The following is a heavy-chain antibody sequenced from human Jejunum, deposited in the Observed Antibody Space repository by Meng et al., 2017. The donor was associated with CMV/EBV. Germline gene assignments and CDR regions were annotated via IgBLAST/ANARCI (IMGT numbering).Heavy chain of an antibody. Sequence: IRAYYWRCIRHPPGKGLEWIVYIFSSGTTVYHPSLNSRVTMSVDMSKTQVSLTLTSVTAADTAVYYCARGDHCGTTACYPHWFDPWGQGTLVTVSS. J-gene: IGHJ5*02. CDR1: IRAYY. D-gene: IGHD2-2*01. CDR2: IFSSGTT. V-gene: IGHV4-4*09. CDR3: ARGDHCGTTACYPHWFDP.